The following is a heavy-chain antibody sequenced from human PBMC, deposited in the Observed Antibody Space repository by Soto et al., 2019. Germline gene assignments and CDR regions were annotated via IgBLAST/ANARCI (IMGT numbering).Heavy chain of an antibody. J-gene: IGHJ6*02. D-gene: IGHD2-2*01. CDR2: IKSKTDGGKT. Sequence: GGSLRLSCAASGFTFSNAWMNWVRQAPGKGLEWVGRIKSKTDGGKTDYAATVKGRFTSTRDNSKNTLYLQMNSLKTEDTAVYYCTQTYCSSTSCPNRRVYYGMDVWGQGTTVTVSS. V-gene: IGHV3-15*07. CDR3: TQTYCSSTSCPNRRVYYGMDV. CDR1: GFTFSNAW.